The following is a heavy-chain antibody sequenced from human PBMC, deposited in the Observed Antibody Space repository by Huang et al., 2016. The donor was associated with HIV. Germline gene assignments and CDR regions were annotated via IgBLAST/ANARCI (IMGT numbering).Heavy chain of an antibody. J-gene: IGHJ4*02. V-gene: IGHV5-51*01. CDR2: SFPDVSDT. CDR3: ARRFSSSSGYFDY. CDR1: GYSFSSYW. Sequence: VQLVQSGAEVKKPGESLKISCKGSGYSFSSYWIAWVRQMPGKGLEWMGISFPDVSDTTYSPSCEGQVTISADKSIGTAYLQWSSLKASDTAMYYCARRFSSSSGYFDYWGQGSLVTVSS. D-gene: IGHD6-6*01.